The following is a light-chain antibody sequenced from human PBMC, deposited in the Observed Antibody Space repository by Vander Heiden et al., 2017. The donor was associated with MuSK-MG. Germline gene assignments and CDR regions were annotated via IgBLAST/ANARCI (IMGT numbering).Light chain of an antibody. CDR2: DKN. Sequence: VLTQPPSESAAPGPRVTISCSGSNSNIATNSVSWYQQFPGAAPRLLIYDKNKRPSGIPDRFSGSKYGTSATLGITGLQTGDEAGYYCGAGDTSLTGVALGGGTKLTV. CDR3: GAGDTSLTGVA. J-gene: IGLJ2*01. CDR1: NSNIATNS. V-gene: IGLV1-51*01.